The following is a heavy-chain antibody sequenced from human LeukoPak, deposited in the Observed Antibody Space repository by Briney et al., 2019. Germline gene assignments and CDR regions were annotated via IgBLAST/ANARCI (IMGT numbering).Heavy chain of an antibody. Sequence: GRSLRLSCAASGFTFSSYGMHWVRQAPGKGLEWVAVIWYDGSNKYYADSVKGRFTISRDNSKNTVYLQMNSLRAEDTAVYSCARDYGGNLDYWGQGTLVTVSS. V-gene: IGHV3-33*01. CDR2: IWYDGSNK. J-gene: IGHJ4*02. D-gene: IGHD4-23*01. CDR3: ARDYGGNLDY. CDR1: GFTFSSYG.